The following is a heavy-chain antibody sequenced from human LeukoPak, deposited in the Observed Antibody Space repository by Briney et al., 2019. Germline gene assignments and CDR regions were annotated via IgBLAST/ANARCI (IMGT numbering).Heavy chain of an antibody. D-gene: IGHD3-22*01. J-gene: IGHJ6*03. V-gene: IGHV3-21*01. CDR3: AQDQRYYDSSGYNPYYYYYMDV. Sequence: GGSLRLSCAASGFTFSTYGMNWLRLAPGKGLEWVSSISPDSNYKYYVDSVKGRFTISRDNAKSSLYLQMNSLRAEDTAVYYCAQDQRYYDSSGYNPYYYYYMDVWGKGTTVTVSS. CDR1: GFTFSTYG. CDR2: ISPDSNYK.